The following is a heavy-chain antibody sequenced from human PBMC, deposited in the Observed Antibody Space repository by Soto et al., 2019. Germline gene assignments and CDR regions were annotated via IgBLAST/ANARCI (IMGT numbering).Heavy chain of an antibody. CDR1: GFTFSSHA. V-gene: IGHV3-23*01. Sequence: EVQLLESGGGLVQPGRSLRLSCTASGFTFSSHAMTWVRQAPVKGLEWVSGLSDSGDSIYYADSVKGRFTIYRDNSMNTLYVQMNTLRVEDTAVYYCAKVSSSWYAGFFDLWGQGTLVTVSS. J-gene: IGHJ4*02. CDR3: AKVSSSWYAGFFDL. CDR2: LSDSGDSI. D-gene: IGHD6-13*01.